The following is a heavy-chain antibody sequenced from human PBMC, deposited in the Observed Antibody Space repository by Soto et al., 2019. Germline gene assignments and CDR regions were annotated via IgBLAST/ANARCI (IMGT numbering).Heavy chain of an antibody. J-gene: IGHJ4*02. CDR2: IKSKTDGGTT. V-gene: IGHV3-15*07. CDR3: AADLPDWGAYAFDY. D-gene: IGHD3-16*01. Sequence: VQLVDSGGGLVEPGGSLRLSCAACGFTFTNAWLNWVRQAPGKGLEWVGRIKSKTDGGTTDYAAPVKGRFTISRDDSENTVYLQMNSLKTEDTAVYYCAADLPDWGAYAFDYWGQGTLVTVSS. CDR1: GFTFTNAW.